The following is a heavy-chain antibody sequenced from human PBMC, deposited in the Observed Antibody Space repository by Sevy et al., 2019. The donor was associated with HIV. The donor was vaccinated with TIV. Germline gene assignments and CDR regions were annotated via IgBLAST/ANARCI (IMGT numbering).Heavy chain of an antibody. CDR1: GFTFNTYS. D-gene: IGHD2-15*01. CDR3: ARGGILVEGDDRTTPFDF. V-gene: IGHV3-30-3*01. CDR2: ISSDGVNK. Sequence: QLGGSLRLSCSVSGFTFNTYSFHWVRQAPGMGLEWVSVISSDGVNKYYADSVRGRFTISRDNSKSTLYLQMNNLRAGDTGVYYCARGGILVEGDDRTTPFDFWGQGTLVTVSS. J-gene: IGHJ4*02.